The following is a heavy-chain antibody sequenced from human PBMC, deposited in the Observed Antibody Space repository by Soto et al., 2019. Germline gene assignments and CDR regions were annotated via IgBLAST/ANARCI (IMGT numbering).Heavy chain of an antibody. V-gene: IGHV4-59*08. CDR3: AIYDFWSGYYLH. J-gene: IGHJ4*02. CDR2: IYYSGST. Sequence: SETLSLTCTVSGGSISNFRWSWIRQPPGKGLEWIGYIYYSGSTNYNPSLKSRVTISVDTSKNQFSLRLSSVTAADTAVYYCAIYDFWSGYYLHWGQGTLVTVSS. D-gene: IGHD3-3*01. CDR1: GGSISNFR.